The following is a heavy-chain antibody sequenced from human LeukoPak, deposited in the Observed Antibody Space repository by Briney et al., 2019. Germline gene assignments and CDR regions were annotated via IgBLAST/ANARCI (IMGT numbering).Heavy chain of an antibody. J-gene: IGHJ6*02. V-gene: IGHV1-69*04. Sequence: ASVKVSCKASGGTVITYAITWVRQAPGQGLEWMGRIIPILGKANYAQKFQGRVTITADKSTSTAYMELSSLRSEDTAVYYCASTIPVAGTNYYYGMDVWGQGTTVTVS. D-gene: IGHD6-19*01. CDR1: GGTVITYA. CDR3: ASTIPVAGTNYYYGMDV. CDR2: IIPILGKA.